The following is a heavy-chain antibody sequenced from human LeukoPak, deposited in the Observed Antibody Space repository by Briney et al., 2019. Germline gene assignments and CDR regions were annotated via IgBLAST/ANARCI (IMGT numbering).Heavy chain of an antibody. J-gene: IGHJ6*03. V-gene: IGHV1-69*05. D-gene: IGHD3-22*01. CDR2: IIPIFGTA. Sequence: GASVKVSCKASGGTFSSYAISWVRQAPGQGFEWMGGIIPIFGTANYAQKFQGRVTITTDESTSTAYMELSSLRSEDTAVYYCARGVIPPDYYYYYMDVWGKGTTVTVSS. CDR1: GGTFSSYA. CDR3: ARGVIPPDYYYYYMDV.